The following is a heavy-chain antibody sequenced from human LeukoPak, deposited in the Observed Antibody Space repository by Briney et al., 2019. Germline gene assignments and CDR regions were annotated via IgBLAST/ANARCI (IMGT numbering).Heavy chain of an antibody. J-gene: IGHJ3*02. CDR1: GFTFSSYS. Sequence: GGSLRLSCAASGFTFSSYSMNWVRQAPGKGLEWVSSISSSSTYIFYADSLKGRFTISRDNAKNSLYLQMDSLRAEDTAVYYCAKYYDFWSGYYTHDAFDIWGQGTMVTVSS. V-gene: IGHV3-21*04. CDR2: ISSSSTYI. D-gene: IGHD3-3*01. CDR3: AKYYDFWSGYYTHDAFDI.